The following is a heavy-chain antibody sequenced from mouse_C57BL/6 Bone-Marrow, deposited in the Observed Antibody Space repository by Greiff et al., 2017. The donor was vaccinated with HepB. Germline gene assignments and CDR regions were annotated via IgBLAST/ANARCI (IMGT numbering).Heavy chain of an antibody. Sequence: VQLQESGAELARPGASVKMSCKASGYTFTSYTMHWVKQRPGQGLEWIGYINPSSGYTKYNQKFKDKATLTADKSSSTAYMQLSSLTSEDSAVYYCARKLGRYYFDYWGQGTTLTVSS. CDR3: ARKLGRYYFDY. J-gene: IGHJ2*01. D-gene: IGHD4-1*01. V-gene: IGHV1-4*01. CDR2: INPSSGYT. CDR1: GYTFTSYT.